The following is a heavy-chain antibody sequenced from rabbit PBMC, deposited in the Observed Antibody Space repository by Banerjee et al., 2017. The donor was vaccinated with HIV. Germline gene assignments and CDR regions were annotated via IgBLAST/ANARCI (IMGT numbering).Heavy chain of an antibody. Sequence: QEQLEESGGDLVKPGGSLTLTCTASGFSFNNNYVMCWVRQAPGKGLEWIACINTSSGNTVYATWAKGRFTISKTSWTTVTLQMTSLTAADTATYFCAREGSAWGEFNLWGPGTLVTVS. CDR3: AREGSAWGEFNL. CDR2: INTSSGNT. D-gene: IGHD4-1*01. V-gene: IGHV1S45*01. J-gene: IGHJ4*01. CDR1: GFSFNNNYV.